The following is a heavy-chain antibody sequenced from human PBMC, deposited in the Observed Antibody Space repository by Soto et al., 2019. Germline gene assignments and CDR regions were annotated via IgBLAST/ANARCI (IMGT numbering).Heavy chain of an antibody. D-gene: IGHD2-15*01. V-gene: IGHV4-39*01. Sequence: SETLSLTCTVSGASISVHSYYWTWIRQPPGKGLEWIGSSYYSGTTYFNPSLKSRATITVDTSKNQFPLRLTSVTAADTAIYYCTRRYNCNDNYFDPWGPGALVTVSS. CDR1: GASISVHSYY. CDR3: TRRYNCNDNYFDP. CDR2: SYYSGTT. J-gene: IGHJ5*02.